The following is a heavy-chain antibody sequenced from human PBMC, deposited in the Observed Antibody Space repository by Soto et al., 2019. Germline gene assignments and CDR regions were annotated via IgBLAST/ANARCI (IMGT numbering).Heavy chain of an antibody. D-gene: IGHD1-26*01. J-gene: IGHJ5*02. CDR1: GESLNYFY. Sequence: QVQLQQWGAGLLKPSETLSLTCAVYGESLNYFYWSWIRQAPGKGLEWIWEFYDGGSINYNPSLNRRVTIAAATSKNQFSLRVTSVTAADTAIYYCARGKWADRFANWGQGTLVTVSS. CDR3: ARGKWADRFAN. V-gene: IGHV4-34*01. CDR2: FYDGGSI.